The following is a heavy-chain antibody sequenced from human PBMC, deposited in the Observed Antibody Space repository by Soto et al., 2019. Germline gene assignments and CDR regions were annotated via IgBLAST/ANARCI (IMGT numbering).Heavy chain of an antibody. D-gene: IGHD3-22*01. CDR1: GFNFRAYA. V-gene: IGHV3-23*01. CDR3: AKPTSLDHPNYYDSSGLAFDI. CDR2: ISGSGGST. Sequence: GGSLRLSCVASGFNFRAYAMSWVRQAPGKGLEWVSAISGSGGSTYYADSVKGRFTISRDNSKNTLYLQMNSLRAEDTAVYYCAKPTSLDHPNYYDSSGLAFDIWGQGTMVTVSS. J-gene: IGHJ3*02.